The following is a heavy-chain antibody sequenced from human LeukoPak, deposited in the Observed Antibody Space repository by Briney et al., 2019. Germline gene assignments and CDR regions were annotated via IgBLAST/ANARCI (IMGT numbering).Heavy chain of an antibody. D-gene: IGHD6-19*01. Sequence: SGPTLVKPTQTLTLTCTFSGFSLSTSGMCVSWIRQPPGKALEWLALIDWDDDKYYSTPLKTRLTISKDTSKNQVVLTMTNMNPVDTATYYCARIRSGWYSFDYWGQGTLVTVSS. CDR2: IDWDDDK. CDR1: GFSLSTSGMC. V-gene: IGHV2-70*01. CDR3: ARIRSGWYSFDY. J-gene: IGHJ4*02.